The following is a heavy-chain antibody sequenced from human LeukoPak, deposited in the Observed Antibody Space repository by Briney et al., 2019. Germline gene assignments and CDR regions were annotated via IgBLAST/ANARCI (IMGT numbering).Heavy chain of an antibody. J-gene: IGHJ3*01. V-gene: IGHV1-69*05. CDR2: IIPIFGTA. Sequence: SVKVSCKASGGTFSSYAITWVRQPPGQGLEWMGRIIPIFGTANYAQKFQGRVTITTDESTSTAYMELSTLRSDDTAVYYCASVLWFGEFFVWGQGTMVTVSS. CDR1: GGTFSSYA. D-gene: IGHD3-10*01. CDR3: ASVLWFGEFFV.